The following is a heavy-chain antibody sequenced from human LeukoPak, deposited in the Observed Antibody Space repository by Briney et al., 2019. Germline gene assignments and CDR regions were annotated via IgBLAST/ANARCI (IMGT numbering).Heavy chain of an antibody. D-gene: IGHD4-17*01. J-gene: IGHJ6*02. CDR2: IYYSGST. V-gene: IGHV4-59*08. CDR1: GGSISSYY. CDR3: ARHVSHDYGDYGGYYYGMDV. Sequence: SETLSLTCTVSGGSISSYYWSWIRQPPGKGLEWIGYIYYSGSTNYSPSLKSRVTISVDTSKNQFSLKLSSVTAADTAVYYCARHVSHDYGDYGGYYYGMDVWGQGTTVTVSS.